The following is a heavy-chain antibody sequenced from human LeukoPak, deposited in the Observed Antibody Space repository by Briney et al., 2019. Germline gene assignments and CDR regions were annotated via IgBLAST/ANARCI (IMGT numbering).Heavy chain of an antibody. V-gene: IGHV3-23*01. CDR1: GFTFSSYA. CDR3: ATTRGYGDYAFDY. Sequence: GGSLRLSCAASGFTFSSYAMSWVRQAPGKGLEWVSAISGSGGSTYYADSVKGRFTISRDNSKNTLYLQMNSLRAEDTAVYYCATTRGYGDYAFDYWGQGTLVTVSS. J-gene: IGHJ4*02. CDR2: ISGSGGST. D-gene: IGHD4-17*01.